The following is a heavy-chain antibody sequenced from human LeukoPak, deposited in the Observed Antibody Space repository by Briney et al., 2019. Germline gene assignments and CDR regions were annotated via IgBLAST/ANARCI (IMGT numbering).Heavy chain of an antibody. Sequence: GGSLRLSCAASGFTFSSYAMSWVRQAPGKGLEWVSAISGSGGSTYYADSVKGRFTISRDNSKNTLYLQMNSLRAEDTAVYYCAKRESLVGATTGEFDYWGQGTLVTVSS. CDR3: AKRESLVGATTGEFDY. D-gene: IGHD1-26*01. CDR2: ISGSGGST. CDR1: GFTFSSYA. V-gene: IGHV3-23*01. J-gene: IGHJ4*02.